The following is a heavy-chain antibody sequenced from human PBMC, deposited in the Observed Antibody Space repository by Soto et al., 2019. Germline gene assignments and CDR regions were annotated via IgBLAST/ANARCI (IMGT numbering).Heavy chain of an antibody. CDR2: IYWNDDK. Sequence: QITLKQSGPTLVKPTQTLTLTCTFSGFSLSTSEVGVGWIRQPPGKALEWLALIYWNDDKRYSPSLKSRLTIGKDTSKSQVVLAMTNMDPVDTATYYCAHRRGLLEAVANWFDPWGQGTLVTVSS. CDR1: GFSLSTSEVG. CDR3: AHRRGLLEAVANWFDP. J-gene: IGHJ5*02. D-gene: IGHD3-10*01. V-gene: IGHV2-5*01.